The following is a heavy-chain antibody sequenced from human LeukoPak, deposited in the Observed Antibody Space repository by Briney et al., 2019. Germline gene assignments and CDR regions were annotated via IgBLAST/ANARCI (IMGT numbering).Heavy chain of an antibody. CDR2: MNYNGAT. V-gene: IGHV4-59*12. Sequence: SETLSLTCTVSGGSISSYYWSWIRQPPGKGLEWIGSMNYNGATHHNPSLKSRVTLSIDTTKNQFSLKVNSVTAADTAVYYCVFSVAGTSKFFWGQGTLVTVSS. CDR1: GGSISSYY. J-gene: IGHJ4*02. CDR3: VFSVAGTSKFF. D-gene: IGHD6-19*01.